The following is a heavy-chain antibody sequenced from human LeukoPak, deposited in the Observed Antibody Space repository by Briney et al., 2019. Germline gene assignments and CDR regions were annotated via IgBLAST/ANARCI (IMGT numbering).Heavy chain of an antibody. V-gene: IGHV4-4*07. Sequence: SETLSLTCTVSGGSISSDHWTWIRQPAGKGLEWIGRIYISGSTNYNPSLTSRVTMSVDASKNQFSLKLSSVNAADTAVYYCARERGGNYYFGMDVWGQGTTVTVSS. J-gene: IGHJ6*02. D-gene: IGHD2-15*01. CDR3: ARERGGNYYFGMDV. CDR2: IYISGST. CDR1: GGSISSDH.